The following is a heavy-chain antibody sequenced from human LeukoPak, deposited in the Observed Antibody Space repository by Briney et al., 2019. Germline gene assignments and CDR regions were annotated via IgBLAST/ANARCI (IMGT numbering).Heavy chain of an antibody. CDR1: GVSISDYY. Sequence: SETLSLTCSVSGVSISDYYWTWFRQPAGKGLEWIGRIYISGSTNYNPSLKSRVIMSIDTSRNQLSLKLTSLTAADTAVYYCARVESMTFGSFDYWGQGTLVTVSS. V-gene: IGHV4-4*07. D-gene: IGHD3-10*01. CDR2: IYISGST. CDR3: ARVESMTFGSFDY. J-gene: IGHJ4*02.